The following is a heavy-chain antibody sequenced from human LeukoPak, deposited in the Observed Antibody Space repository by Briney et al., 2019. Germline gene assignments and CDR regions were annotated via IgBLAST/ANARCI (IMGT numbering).Heavy chain of an antibody. D-gene: IGHD1-26*01. CDR1: GGTFSSYA. Sequence: GSSVKVSCTASGGTFSSYAISWVRQAPGQGLEWMGRIIPILGIANYAQKFQGRVTITADKSTSTAYMELSSLRSEDTAAYYCASAIVGATGGDYWGQGTLVTVSS. CDR2: IIPILGIA. V-gene: IGHV1-69*04. CDR3: ASAIVGATGGDY. J-gene: IGHJ4*02.